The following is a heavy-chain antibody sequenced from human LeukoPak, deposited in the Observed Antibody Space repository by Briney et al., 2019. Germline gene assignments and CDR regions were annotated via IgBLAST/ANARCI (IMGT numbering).Heavy chain of an antibody. CDR3: ARVGNGRSWDY. D-gene: IGHD2-15*01. V-gene: IGHV3-48*02. CDR1: GFTFSSYA. J-gene: IGHJ4*02. Sequence: GGSLRLFCAASGFTFSSYAMNWARQVPGKGVEWISYISLGNSTMFYADSVKGRFTISRDNAKNSLYLQMNSLRDDDTAVYYCARVGNGRSWDYWGQGTLVSVSS. CDR2: ISLGNSTM.